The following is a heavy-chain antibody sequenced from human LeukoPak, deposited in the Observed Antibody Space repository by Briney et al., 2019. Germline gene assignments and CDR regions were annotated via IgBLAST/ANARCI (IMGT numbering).Heavy chain of an antibody. CDR3: ARGSREWLLSTFDY. J-gene: IGHJ4*02. Sequence: ASVKVSCKASGYTFTGYYMHWVRQAPGQGLEWMGRINPNSGGTNYAQKFQGRVTMTRDTSISIAYMELSRLRSDDTAVYYCARGSREWLLSTFDYWGQGTLVTVSS. D-gene: IGHD3-3*01. CDR2: INPNSGGT. V-gene: IGHV1-2*06. CDR1: GYTFTGYY.